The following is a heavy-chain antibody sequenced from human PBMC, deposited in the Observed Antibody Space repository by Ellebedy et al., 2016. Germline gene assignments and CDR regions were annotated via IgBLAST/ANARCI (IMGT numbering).Heavy chain of an antibody. D-gene: IGHD3-10*01. CDR2: ISGGST. CDR3: ARGLGLWFGELFFDY. CDR1: GFTVSSNE. Sequence: GGSLRLXXAASGFTVSSNEMSWVRQAPGKGLEWVSSISGGSTYYADSRKGRFTISRDNSKNTLYLQMNSLRAEDTAVYYCARGLGLWFGELFFDYWGQGTLVTVSS. V-gene: IGHV3-38-3*01. J-gene: IGHJ4*02.